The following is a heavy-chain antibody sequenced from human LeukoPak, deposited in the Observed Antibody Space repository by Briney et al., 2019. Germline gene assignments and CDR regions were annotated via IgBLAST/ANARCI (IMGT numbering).Heavy chain of an antibody. CDR1: VGTFSSYA. Sequence: SVKVSCKASVGTFSSYAISWVRQAPGQGLEWMGGIIPTFGTANYAQKFQGRVTITADKSTSTAYIELSSLRSEDTAVYYCARTSMVRGVIMCAFDIWGQGTMVTVSS. D-gene: IGHD3-10*01. J-gene: IGHJ3*02. CDR3: ARTSMVRGVIMCAFDI. CDR2: IIPTFGTA. V-gene: IGHV1-69*06.